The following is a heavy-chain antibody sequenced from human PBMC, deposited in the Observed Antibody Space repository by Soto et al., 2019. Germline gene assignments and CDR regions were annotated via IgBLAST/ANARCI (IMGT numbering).Heavy chain of an antibody. CDR2: IYYSGST. CDR1: GGSISNYY. Sequence: SETLSLTCTVSGGSISNYYWSWIRQPPGKGLEWIGYIYYSGSTNYNPSLKSRVTISVDTSKNQFSLMLSSLTAADTAVYYCARGLGFYYYSIGYYLPYLYGYYYYGIAVWG. CDR3: ARGLGFYYYSIGYYLPYLYGYYYYGIAV. J-gene: IGHJ6*02. D-gene: IGHD3-22*01. V-gene: IGHV4-59*01.